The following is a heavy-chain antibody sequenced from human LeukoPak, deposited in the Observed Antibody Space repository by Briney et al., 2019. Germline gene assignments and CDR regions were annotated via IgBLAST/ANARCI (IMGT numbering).Heavy chain of an antibody. CDR3: VRDSRYCPDV. Sequence: GGSLRLSCAVSGFTFRDYWMHWVRQAPGKGLVWVSRLISDGSSASYADSVKGRFTISRDNTKNTLYLEMDSLRAEDTAVYYCVRDSRYCPDVWGQGTTVTVSS. CDR2: LISDGSSA. J-gene: IGHJ6*02. D-gene: IGHD2-15*01. V-gene: IGHV3-74*01. CDR1: GFTFRDYW.